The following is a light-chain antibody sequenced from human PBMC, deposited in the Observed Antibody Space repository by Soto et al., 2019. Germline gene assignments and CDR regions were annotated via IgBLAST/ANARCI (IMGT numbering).Light chain of an antibody. V-gene: IGLV1-40*01. CDR3: QSYDSSLSGSWV. J-gene: IGLJ3*02. Sequence: QSVLTQPPSVSGAPGQRVNISCTGSSSNIGAGYDVHWYQQLPGTAPKLLIYGNSNRPSGVPDRFSGSKSGTSASLAITGXXXXXXXXXYCQSYDSSLSGSWVFGGGTKLTV. CDR1: SSNIGAGYD. CDR2: GNS.